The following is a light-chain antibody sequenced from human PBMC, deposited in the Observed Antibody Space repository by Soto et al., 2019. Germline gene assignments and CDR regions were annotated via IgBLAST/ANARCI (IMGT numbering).Light chain of an antibody. J-gene: IGKJ1*01. CDR2: GAS. CDR3: QHYNNWPWT. V-gene: IGKV3-15*01. Sequence: EIVMTQSSATLSVSPGERVILSCRASQSINSDLAWYQQKPGQAPRFLIYGASTRATGIPARFSGSGSGTQFTLTISSLQSEDSALYDCQHYNNWPWTFGQGTKVDIK. CDR1: QSINSD.